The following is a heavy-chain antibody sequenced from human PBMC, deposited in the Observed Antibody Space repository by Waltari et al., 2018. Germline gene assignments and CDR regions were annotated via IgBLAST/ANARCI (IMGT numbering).Heavy chain of an antibody. D-gene: IGHD3-10*01. V-gene: IGHV4-4*07. Sequence: QVQLQESGPGLVRPSGTLSLTCSVSGASITGSYWTWNRQSAGKGLEWVGRIYTSGTTHYNPSLKSRVIISVDTSKNQFSLNLNSVTAADTAVYYCARDRGWFGEGNSYFYMDSWGKGTTVTVSS. J-gene: IGHJ6*03. CDR3: ARDRGWFGEGNSYFYMDS. CDR2: IYTSGTT. CDR1: GASITGSY.